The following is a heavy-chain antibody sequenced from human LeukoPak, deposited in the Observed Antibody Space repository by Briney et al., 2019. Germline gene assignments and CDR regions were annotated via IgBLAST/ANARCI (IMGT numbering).Heavy chain of an antibody. D-gene: IGHD3-22*01. CDR2: ISSSSSYI. Sequence: PGGSLRLSCAASGFTFSSYSMNWVRQAPGKGLEWVSSISSSSSYIYYADSVKGRFTISRDNAKNSLYLQMNSLRAEDTAVYYCARDSGPSSWYSASAFFYYDSSGYYIDYWGQGTLVTVSS. CDR3: ARDSGPSSWYSASAFFYYDSSGYYIDY. J-gene: IGHJ4*02. CDR1: GFTFSSYS. V-gene: IGHV3-21*01.